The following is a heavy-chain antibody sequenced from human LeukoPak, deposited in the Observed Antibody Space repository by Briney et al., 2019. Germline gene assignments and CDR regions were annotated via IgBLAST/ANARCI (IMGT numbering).Heavy chain of an antibody. Sequence: ASETLSLTCGDHGGSFSTYYWSWIRQPPGKGLEWIGEINHTGGTNYNPSLKSRVPISVDTSKNQFSLKLSSVTAADTAVYFCARDVRSFYGMDVWGQGTTVTVSS. V-gene: IGHV4-34*01. CDR2: INHTGGT. CDR3: ARDVRSFYGMDV. D-gene: IGHD3-10*02. CDR1: GGSFSTYY. J-gene: IGHJ6*02.